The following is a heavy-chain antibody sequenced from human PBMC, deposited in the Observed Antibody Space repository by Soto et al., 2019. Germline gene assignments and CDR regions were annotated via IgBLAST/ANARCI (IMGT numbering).Heavy chain of an antibody. V-gene: IGHV1-3*01. CDR2: INAGNGNT. D-gene: IGHD3-22*01. J-gene: IGHJ6*02. Sequence: ASVKVSCKASGYTFTSYGISWVRQAPGQRLEWMGWINAGNGNTKYSQKFQGRVTITRDTSASTAYMELSSLRSEDTAVYYCARDRTSARYYDSSGYWAYYYYGMDVWGQGTTVTVSS. CDR1: GYTFTSYG. CDR3: ARDRTSARYYDSSGYWAYYYYGMDV.